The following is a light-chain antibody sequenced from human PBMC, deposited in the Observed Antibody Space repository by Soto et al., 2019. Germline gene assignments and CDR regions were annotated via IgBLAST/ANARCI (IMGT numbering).Light chain of an antibody. V-gene: IGLV1-40*01. CDR3: KSYDSSLSASV. Sequence: QAVLTQPPSVSGAPGQRVTISCTGSSSNIGSLYDVHWYQQLPGTAPKLLIYDNSNRPSGVPDRFSGSKSGTSASLAITGLQAEDEADYYCKSYDSSLSASVFGGGTKLTVL. CDR2: DNS. J-gene: IGLJ2*01. CDR1: SSNIGSLYD.